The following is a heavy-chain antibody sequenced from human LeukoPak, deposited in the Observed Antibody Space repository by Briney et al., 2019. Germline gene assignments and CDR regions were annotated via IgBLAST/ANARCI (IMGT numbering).Heavy chain of an antibody. CDR1: GYTFTSYG. J-gene: IGHJ5*02. CDR3: ARGYCSSTSCYIDP. CDR2: ISAYDGNT. D-gene: IGHD2-2*02. V-gene: IGHV1-18*01. Sequence: ASVKVSCKASGYTFTSYGISWVRQAPGQGLEWMGWISAYDGNTNYAQKLQGRVTMTTDTSTSTAYMELRSLRSDDTAVYYCARGYCSSTSCYIDPWGQGTLVTVSS.